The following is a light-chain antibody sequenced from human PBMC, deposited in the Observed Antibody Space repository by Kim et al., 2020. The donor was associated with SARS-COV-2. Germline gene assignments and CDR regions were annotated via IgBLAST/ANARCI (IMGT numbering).Light chain of an antibody. Sequence: SPGDSATLSCRASRSRSAGYLTWYQQKPGQAPRLLMYSASTRATGIPDRFSGSESGTDFILTINRLEPEDSAFYYCHHLSSSPYYTFGQGTKLEI. CDR1: RSRSAGY. V-gene: IGKV3-20*01. CDR3: HHLSSSPYYT. J-gene: IGKJ2*01. CDR2: SAS.